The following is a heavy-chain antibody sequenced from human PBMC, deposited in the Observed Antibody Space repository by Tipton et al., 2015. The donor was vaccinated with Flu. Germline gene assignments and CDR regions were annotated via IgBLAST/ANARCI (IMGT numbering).Heavy chain of an antibody. D-gene: IGHD5-12*01. V-gene: IGHV4-38-2*02. CDR2: VRQTGNT. CDR3: AKAYFEKWVRYPFDY. CDR1: GDSIGSGYY. Sequence: TLSLTCSVSGDSIGSGYYWGWIRQPPGKGLEWIGNVRQTGNTYYNPSLTSRVTIAVDRPKNLFSLRLTSVTAADTAVYYCAKAYFEKWVRYPFDYWGQGALVTVSS. J-gene: IGHJ4*02.